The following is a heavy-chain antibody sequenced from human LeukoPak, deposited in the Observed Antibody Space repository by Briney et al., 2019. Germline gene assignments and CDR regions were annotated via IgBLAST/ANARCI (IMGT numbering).Heavy chain of an antibody. V-gene: IGHV3-33*01. J-gene: IGHJ4*02. CDR1: GFTFSSYG. Sequence: PGRSLRLSCAASGFTFSSYGVHWVRQAPGKGLEWVAVIWYDGSNKYYADSVKGRFTISRDNSKNTLYLQMNSLRAEDTAVYYCAGDWTPYSSSWPIYWGQGTLVTVSS. CDR2: IWYDGSNK. D-gene: IGHD6-13*01. CDR3: AGDWTPYSSSWPIY.